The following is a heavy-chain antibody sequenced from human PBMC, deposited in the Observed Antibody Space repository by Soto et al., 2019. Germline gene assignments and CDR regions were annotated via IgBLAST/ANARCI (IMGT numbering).Heavy chain of an antibody. Sequence: QVRLVQSGAEVKEPGASVRLSCKASGYTFSSYAISWVRQAPGQGLEWMGGIIPIFGTANYAQKFQGRVTITADKSTSTAYMELSSLRSEDTAVYYCARDRGDGYNFDYWGQGTLVTVSS. CDR2: IIPIFGTA. CDR3: ARDRGDGYNFDY. CDR1: GYTFSSYA. J-gene: IGHJ4*02. D-gene: IGHD3-10*01. V-gene: IGHV1-69*13.